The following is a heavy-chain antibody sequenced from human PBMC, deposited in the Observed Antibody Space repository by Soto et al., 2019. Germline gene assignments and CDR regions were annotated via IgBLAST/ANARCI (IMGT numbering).Heavy chain of an antibody. J-gene: IGHJ4*02. V-gene: IGHV4-59*01. CDR3: ARVYKTYYFDY. D-gene: IGHD1-1*01. CDR1: GGSISSYY. Sequence: SETLSLTCTVSGGSISSYYWSWIRQPPGKGLEWIGYIFYSGSTNYNPSLKSRVTISVDTSKNQFSLKLSSVTAADTAVYYCARVYKTYYFDYWAQGTLVTVSS. CDR2: IFYSGST.